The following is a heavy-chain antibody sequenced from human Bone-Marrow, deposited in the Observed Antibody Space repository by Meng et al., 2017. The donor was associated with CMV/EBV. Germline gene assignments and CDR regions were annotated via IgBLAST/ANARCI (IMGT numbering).Heavy chain of an antibody. CDR1: GFTFSSYE. CDR2: ISSSGSTI. CDR3: ARRLRLRPVAY. D-gene: IGHD4-17*01. J-gene: IGHJ4*02. Sequence: GGSLRLSCAASGFTFSSYEMNWVRQAPGKGLEWVSYISSSGSTIYYADSVKGRFTISRDNAKNSLYLQMNSLRAEDTAVYYCARRLRLRPVAYWGQGTRVTVFS. V-gene: IGHV3-48*03.